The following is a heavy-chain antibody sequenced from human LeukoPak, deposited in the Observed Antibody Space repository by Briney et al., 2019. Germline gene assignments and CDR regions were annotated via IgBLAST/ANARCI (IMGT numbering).Heavy chain of an antibody. Sequence: SETLSLTCTVSGGSISSYYWSWLRQPAGKGLEWIGRIYTSGSTNYNPSLKSRVTMSVDTSKNQFSLKLSSVTAADTPVYYCARDRLMVYAGPWFDPWGQGTLVTVSS. CDR1: GGSISSYY. V-gene: IGHV4-4*07. CDR2: IYTSGST. D-gene: IGHD2-8*01. CDR3: ARDRLMVYAGPWFDP. J-gene: IGHJ5*02.